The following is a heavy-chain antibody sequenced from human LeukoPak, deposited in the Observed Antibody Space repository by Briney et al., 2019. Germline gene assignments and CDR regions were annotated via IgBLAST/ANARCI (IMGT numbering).Heavy chain of an antibody. D-gene: IGHD2/OR15-2a*01. CDR1: GDSISSYY. V-gene: IGHV4-59*01. CDR2: PYHSGST. Sequence: PSETLSLTCTVSGDSISSYYWSWVRQSPGKGLEWIGCPYHSGSTKYNPSFESRVAISVDTSKNQLFLNLRSLTPADTAVYYCARGPHNDAHFDMDAWGKGTTVTVSS. CDR3: ARGPHNDAHFDMDA. J-gene: IGHJ6*03.